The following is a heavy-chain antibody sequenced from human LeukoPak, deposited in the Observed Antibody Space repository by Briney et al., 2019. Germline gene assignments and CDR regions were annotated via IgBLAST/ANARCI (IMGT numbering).Heavy chain of an antibody. V-gene: IGHV3-48*01. CDR1: GFTFSTFS. Sequence: PGGSLRLSCAASGFTFSTFSMNWVRQAPGKGLEWVSYISSSSAIHYSDSVKGRFTISRDNAKNSLYLQMKSLRAEDTAVYYCAREGAAAGSFDYWGQGTLVTVSS. D-gene: IGHD6-13*01. J-gene: IGHJ4*02. CDR2: ISSSSAI. CDR3: AREGAAAGSFDY.